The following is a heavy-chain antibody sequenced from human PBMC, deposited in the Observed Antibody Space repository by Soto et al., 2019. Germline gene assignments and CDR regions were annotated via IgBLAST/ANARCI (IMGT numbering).Heavy chain of an antibody. V-gene: IGHV3-7*03. CDR3: ARDNPYSGSYFDY. J-gene: IGHJ4*02. Sequence: GGSLRLSCAASGFTFSSYWMSWVRQAPGKGLEWVANIKQDGSEKYYVDSVKGRFTISRDNAKNSLYLQMNSLRAEDTAVYYCARDNPYSGSYFDYWGQGTLVTVSS. CDR1: GFTFSSYW. CDR2: IKQDGSEK. D-gene: IGHD1-26*01.